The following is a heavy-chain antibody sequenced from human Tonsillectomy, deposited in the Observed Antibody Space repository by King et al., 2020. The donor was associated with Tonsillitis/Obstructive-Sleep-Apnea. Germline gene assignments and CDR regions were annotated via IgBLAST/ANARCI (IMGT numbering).Heavy chain of an antibody. CDR3: AKDDSSDWYGSYYYYGMDV. Sequence: QLVQSGGGVVQPGRSLRLSCAASGFTFSSSVMHWVRQAPGKGLEWVAVISYDGSDKHSADSVTGRFTISRDNSKNTLYLQMNSLRAEDTAIYYCAKDDSSDWYGSYYYYGMDVCGQGTTVTVSS. CDR1: GFTFSSSV. D-gene: IGHD6-19*01. V-gene: IGHV3-30*18. J-gene: IGHJ6*02. CDR2: ISYDGSDK.